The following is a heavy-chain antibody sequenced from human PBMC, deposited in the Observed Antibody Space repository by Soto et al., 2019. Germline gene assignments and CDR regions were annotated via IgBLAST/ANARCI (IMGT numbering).Heavy chain of an antibody. D-gene: IGHD3-9*01. V-gene: IGHV3-23*01. CDR1: AFTFNNYA. Sequence: GGSLRLSCAASAFTFNNYAMSWVRQAPGKGLEWVSSISGSGGGTYYANSVKGRFTISRDNSENTLYLEMNSLRAEDAALYFCAKAFGYDVLTGLDYWGQGTQVTVS. J-gene: IGHJ4*02. CDR3: AKAFGYDVLTGLDY. CDR2: ISGSGGGT.